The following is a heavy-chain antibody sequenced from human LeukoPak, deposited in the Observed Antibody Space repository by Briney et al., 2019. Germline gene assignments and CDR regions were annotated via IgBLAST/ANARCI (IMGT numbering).Heavy chain of an antibody. CDR3: ARNRYSGSSGGSYYFDY. CDR2: IDWDDDK. V-gene: IGHV2-70*11. CDR1: GGSFSGYY. D-gene: IGHD1-26*01. Sequence: TLSLTCAVYGGSFSGYYWSWIRQPPGKALEWLARIDWDDDKYYSTSLKTRLTISKDTSKNQVVLTMTNMDPVDTATYYCARNRYSGSSGGSYYFDYWGQGTLVTVSS. J-gene: IGHJ4*02.